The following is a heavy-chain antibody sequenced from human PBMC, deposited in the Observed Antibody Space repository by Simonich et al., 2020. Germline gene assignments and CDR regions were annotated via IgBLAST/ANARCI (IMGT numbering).Heavy chain of an antibody. Sequence: EVQLVESGGGLVQPGGSLRLSCAASGFTFSSYWMHWVRQAQGKGLVWVSRIKSDGSSTNYADSVKGRFTISRDNAQNTLYLQMNSLRAEDTAVYYCAREAGDLWYFDLWGRGTLVTVSS. J-gene: IGHJ2*01. CDR2: IKSDGSST. CDR3: AREAGDLWYFDL. V-gene: IGHV3-74*01. D-gene: IGHD7-27*01. CDR1: GFTFSSYW.